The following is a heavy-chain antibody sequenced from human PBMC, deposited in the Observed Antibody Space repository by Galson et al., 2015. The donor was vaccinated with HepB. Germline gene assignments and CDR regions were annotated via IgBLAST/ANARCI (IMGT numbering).Heavy chain of an antibody. CDR1: GYTFTSYG. Sequence: SVKVSCKASGYTFTSYGITWVRQAPGQGLEWMGWISAYKGSTNYAQKLQGRVTVTRDTSTSTAYLELRSLRSDDTAVYYCARSPPSDFWSGYSFYYYYYMDVWGKGTTVTVSS. V-gene: IGHV1-18*01. J-gene: IGHJ6*03. CDR3: ARSPPSDFWSGYSFYYYYYMDV. D-gene: IGHD3-3*01. CDR2: ISAYKGST.